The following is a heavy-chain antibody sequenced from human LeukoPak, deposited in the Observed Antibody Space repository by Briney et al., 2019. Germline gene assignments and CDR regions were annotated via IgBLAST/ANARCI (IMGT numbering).Heavy chain of an antibody. D-gene: IGHD2-21*01. V-gene: IGHV1-46*01. CDR2: INPSGGST. CDR3: ARDVKVDCGGDCYSDDAFDI. J-gene: IGHJ3*02. Sequence: ASVKVSCKASGYTFTSYYMHWVRQAPGQGLEWMGIINPSGGSTSYAQKFQGRVTMTRDTSTSTVYMELSSLRSEDTAVYYCARDVKVDCGGDCYSDDAFDIWGQGTMVTVSS. CDR1: GYTFTSYY.